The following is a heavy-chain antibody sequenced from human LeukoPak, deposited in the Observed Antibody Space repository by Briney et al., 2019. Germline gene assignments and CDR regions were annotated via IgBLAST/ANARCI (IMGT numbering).Heavy chain of an antibody. V-gene: IGHV4-31*03. CDR1: GGSISSGGYY. J-gene: IGHJ4*02. CDR2: IYDSGSP. CDR3: ARGQRRLQDY. Sequence: SSQSLSLTCTVSGGSISSGGYYWSWIRQHPGKGLEWIGCIYDSGSPYYNPSLKSRVTISEDTSKDQFSLKLSSVTAADTAVYYCARGQRRLQDYWGQGSLVTV.